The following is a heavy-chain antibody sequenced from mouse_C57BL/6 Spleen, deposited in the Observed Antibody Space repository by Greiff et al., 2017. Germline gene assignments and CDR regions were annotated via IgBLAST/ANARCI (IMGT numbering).Heavy chain of an antibody. D-gene: IGHD6-1*01. CDR3: ARCGATYWYLDV. Sequence: QVQLQQSGAELVKPGTSVKMSCKASGYTFTNYWITWVKQRPGHGLEWIGDIYPGSGSTNYNAKFKGKATLTVDTSSSTAYLEFSSLTSEDSAVYDSARCGATYWYLDVWGKGTTVTVSS. CDR1: GYTFTNYW. CDR2: IYPGSGST. J-gene: IGHJ1*03. V-gene: IGHV1-55*01.